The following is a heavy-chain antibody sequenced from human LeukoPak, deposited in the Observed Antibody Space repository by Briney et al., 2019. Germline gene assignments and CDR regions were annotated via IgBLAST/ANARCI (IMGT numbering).Heavy chain of an antibody. CDR1: GITLSNYG. CDR2: ISGSGGGT. J-gene: IGHJ4*02. V-gene: IGHV3-23*01. D-gene: IGHD3-16*01. Sequence: GGSLRLSCAVSGITLSNYGMSWVRQAPGKGLEWVAGISGSGGGTNYADSVKGRFTISRDNARNTLYLQMNSLRDEDTAAYFCTKRRVMILVIVDGFHKAAYYFDSWGQGPLVTFSS. CDR3: TKRRVMILVIVDGFHKAAYYFDS.